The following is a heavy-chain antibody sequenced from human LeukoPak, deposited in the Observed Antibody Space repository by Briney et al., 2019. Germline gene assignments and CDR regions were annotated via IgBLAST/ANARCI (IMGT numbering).Heavy chain of an antibody. Sequence: GGSLRLSCAASGFTFSSYGMHWVRQAPGKGLEWVAVISYDGSNKYYADSVKGRFTISRDNSKNTLYLQMNSLRAEDTAVYYCAKDTVGATGYWGQGTLVTVSS. J-gene: IGHJ4*02. CDR3: AKDTVGATGY. V-gene: IGHV3-30*18. D-gene: IGHD1-26*01. CDR2: ISYDGSNK. CDR1: GFTFSSYG.